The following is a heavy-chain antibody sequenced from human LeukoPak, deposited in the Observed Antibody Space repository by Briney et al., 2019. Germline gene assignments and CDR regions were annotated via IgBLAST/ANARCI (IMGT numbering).Heavy chain of an antibody. J-gene: IGHJ4*02. V-gene: IGHV3-7*01. Sequence: ETLSLTCTVSGGSISSSSYYWGWVRQAPGKGLEWVANIKQDGSEKYYVDSVKGRFTISRDNAKNSLYLQMNSLRAEDTAVYYCARDRPWYSSSWYYFDYWGQGTLVTVSS. CDR3: ARDRPWYSSSWYYFDY. CDR2: IKQDGSEK. D-gene: IGHD6-13*01. CDR1: GGSISSSSYY.